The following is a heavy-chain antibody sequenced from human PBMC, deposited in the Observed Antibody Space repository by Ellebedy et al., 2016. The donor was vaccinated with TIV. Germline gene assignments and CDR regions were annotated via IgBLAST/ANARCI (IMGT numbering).Heavy chain of an antibody. Sequence: GESLKISCAASGFSFSDHYMSWIRQAPGKGLEWVAVISDDGRTYFHADSVKGRFTISRDNSKNTLYLQMNSLRAEDTAVYYCAKKVAPATATYGMDVWGQGTTVTVS. J-gene: IGHJ6*02. CDR3: AKKVAPATATYGMDV. V-gene: IGHV3-30*18. CDR2: ISDDGRTY. D-gene: IGHD2-2*01. CDR1: GFSFSDHY.